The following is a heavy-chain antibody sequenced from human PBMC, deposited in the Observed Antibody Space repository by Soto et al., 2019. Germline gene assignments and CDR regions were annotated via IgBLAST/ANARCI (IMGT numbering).Heavy chain of an antibody. Sequence: PGGSLRLSCVASGFTFSTYTMRWVRQAPGKGLEWVSVISGSGGSPSYADSVQGRFSISRDNPKNTLYLQMNSLRGEDKAMYYFAKARCSTTNGYVPDYWGKGT. D-gene: IGHD2-2*01. CDR2: ISGSGGSP. CDR3: AKARCSTTNGYVPDY. CDR1: GFTFSTYT. V-gene: IGHV3-23*01. J-gene: IGHJ4*02.